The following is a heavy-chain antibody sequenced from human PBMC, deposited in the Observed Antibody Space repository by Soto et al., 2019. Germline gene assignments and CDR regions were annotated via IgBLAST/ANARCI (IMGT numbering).Heavy chain of an antibody. CDR2: ISSSSSYI. Sequence: GGSLRLSCAASGFTFSSYSMNWVRQAPGKGLEWVSSISSSSSYIYYADSVKGRFTISRDNAKNSLYLQMNSLRAEDTAVYYCARDRVTTVTKWAVDPDYYYYYGMDVWGQGTTVTVSS. CDR3: ARDRVTTVTKWAVDPDYYYYYGMDV. D-gene: IGHD4-4*01. J-gene: IGHJ6*02. CDR1: GFTFSSYS. V-gene: IGHV3-21*01.